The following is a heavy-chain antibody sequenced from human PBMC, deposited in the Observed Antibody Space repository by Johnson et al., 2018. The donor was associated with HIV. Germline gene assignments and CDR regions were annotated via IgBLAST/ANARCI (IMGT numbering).Heavy chain of an antibody. D-gene: IGHD6-13*01. V-gene: IGHV3-23*04. Sequence: VQLVESGGGVVQPGGSLRLSCAASGFTFSSYGMSWVRQAPGKGLEWVSAISGSGGSTYYADSVKGRFTISRDNSKNTLYLQMNSLRAEDTAVYYCGKGRGSSIWYKDAFECWGQGTMVTVSS. J-gene: IGHJ3*01. CDR1: GFTFSSYG. CDR2: ISGSGGST. CDR3: GKGRGSSIWYKDAFEC.